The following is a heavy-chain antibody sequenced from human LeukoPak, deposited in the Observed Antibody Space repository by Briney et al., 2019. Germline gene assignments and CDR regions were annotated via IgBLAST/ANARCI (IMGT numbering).Heavy chain of an antibody. J-gene: IGHJ4*02. CDR2: INPNSGGT. CDR3: AKGYCSSTSCYSGLD. D-gene: IGHD2-2*01. V-gene: IGHV1-2*02. CDR1: GYTFTGYY. Sequence: ASVKVSCKASGYTFTGYYMHWVRQAPGQGLEWMGWINPNSGGTNYAQKFQGRVTMTRDTSISTAYMELSRLRSDDTAVYYCAKGYCSSTSCYSGLDWGQGTLVTVSS.